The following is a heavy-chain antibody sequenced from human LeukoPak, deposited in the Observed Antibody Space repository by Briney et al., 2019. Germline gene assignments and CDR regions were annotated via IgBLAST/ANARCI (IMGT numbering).Heavy chain of an antibody. CDR3: ARLAFCTNAVCFSNYYYSMDV. D-gene: IGHD2-8*01. CDR2: IYPDDSDT. CDR1: GYSFTSYW. V-gene: IGHV5-51*01. J-gene: IGHJ6*03. Sequence: GESLKISCKGSGYSFTSYWIGWVRQRPGKGLEWMGMIYPDDSDTKYSPSFQGQVTISADKSLSPASPQWSSVKASDTAMYYCARLAFCTNAVCFSNYYYSMDVWGRGTTVTVSS.